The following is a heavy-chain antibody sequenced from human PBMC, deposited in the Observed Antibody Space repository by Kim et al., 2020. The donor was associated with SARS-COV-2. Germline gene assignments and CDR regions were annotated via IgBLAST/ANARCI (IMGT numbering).Heavy chain of an antibody. CDR3: ARDLNPGHYYDSSGYVWFDP. Sequence: SETLSLTCTVSGGSISSSSYYWGWIRQPPGKGLEWIGSIYYSGSTYYNPSLKSRVTISVDTSKNQFSLKLSSVTAADTAVYYCARDLNPGHYYDSSGYVWFDPWGQGTLVTVSS. CDR1: GGSISSSSYY. CDR2: IYYSGST. V-gene: IGHV4-39*07. J-gene: IGHJ5*02. D-gene: IGHD3-22*01.